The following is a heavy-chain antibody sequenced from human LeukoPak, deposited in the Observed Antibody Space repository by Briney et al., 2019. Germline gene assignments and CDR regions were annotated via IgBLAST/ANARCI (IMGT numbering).Heavy chain of an antibody. Sequence: SETLSLTCAVYGGSLSGYYWSWIRQPPGKGVEWIGEINHRGSTNYNPSIKSRVSISVVTSKNQFSLKLSSVTAADTAVYYCARGSKVGARLYYFDYWGQGTLVTVSS. CDR2: INHRGST. CDR1: GGSLSGYY. J-gene: IGHJ4*02. CDR3: ARGSKVGARLYYFDY. D-gene: IGHD2-15*01. V-gene: IGHV4-34*01.